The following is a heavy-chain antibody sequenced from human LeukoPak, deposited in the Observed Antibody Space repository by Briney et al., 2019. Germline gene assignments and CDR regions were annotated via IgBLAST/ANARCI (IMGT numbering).Heavy chain of an antibody. CDR2: INPNSGGT. CDR1: GYTFTGYY. V-gene: IGHV1-2*02. CDR3: ARGVITFGGDGIFDI. J-gene: IGHJ3*02. Sequence: VASVKVSCKASGYTFTGYYMHWVRQAPGQGLEWMGWINPNSGGTNYAQKFQGRVTMTRDTSISTAYMELSRLRSDDTAVYYCARGVITFGGDGIFDIWGQGTMVTVSS. D-gene: IGHD3-16*01.